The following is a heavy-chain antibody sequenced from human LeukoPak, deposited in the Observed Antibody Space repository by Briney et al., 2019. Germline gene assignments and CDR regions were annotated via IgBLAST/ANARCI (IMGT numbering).Heavy chain of an antibody. CDR3: ATCSSCRFDY. CDR2: IKEDGSEK. V-gene: IGHV3-7*05. D-gene: IGHD6-13*01. J-gene: IGHJ4*02. Sequence: GGSLRLSCAASGFTFSNDWMSWFRQAPGKRLEWVANIKEDGSEKNYADSVKGRFTISRDNAKNSLHLPMNSLRAEDTAVYDCATCSSCRFDYWGQGTLVTVSS. CDR1: GFTFSNDW.